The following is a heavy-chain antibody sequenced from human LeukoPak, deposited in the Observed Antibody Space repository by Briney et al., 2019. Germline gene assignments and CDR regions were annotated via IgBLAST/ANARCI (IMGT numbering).Heavy chain of an antibody. D-gene: IGHD1-26*01. Sequence: ASVKLSCKASGGTFSSYAIRWVRHAPGQGLEWMGGIIPIFGTANYAQKFKGRVTITADESTSTAYMELSSLRSEDTAVYYCARDYELNWFDPWGQGTLVTVSS. CDR1: GGTFSSYA. CDR2: IIPIFGTA. J-gene: IGHJ5*02. V-gene: IGHV1-69*13. CDR3: ARDYELNWFDP.